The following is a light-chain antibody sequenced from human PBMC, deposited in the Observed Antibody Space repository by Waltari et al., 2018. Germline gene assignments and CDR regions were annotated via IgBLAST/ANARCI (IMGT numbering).Light chain of an antibody. Sequence: QSALTQPATVSGSPGQSITISCTGTSSAFGGYTYVSWYQQHPGKAPKLIISAVSNRPSGVSTRFSCSKSGNTASLTISGLQTEDEADYYCSSYAGDITLLFGTGTKVSVL. CDR1: SSAFGGYTY. V-gene: IGLV2-14*01. J-gene: IGLJ1*01. CDR2: AVS. CDR3: SSYAGDITLL.